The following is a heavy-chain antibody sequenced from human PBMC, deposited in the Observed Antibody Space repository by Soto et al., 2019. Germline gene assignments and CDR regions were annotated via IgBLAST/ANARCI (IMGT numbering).Heavy chain of an antibody. CDR1: GGSIISGDYY. Sequence: SETLSLTCTVSGGSIISGDYYWIWIRQPPGKGLEWIGYIYYSGSTYYNPSLKSRVTISVDTSKNQFSLKLSSVTAADRAVYYCAATRVTMALGWFGPWGQGTLVTVSS. CDR2: IYYSGST. D-gene: IGHD3-10*01. CDR3: AATRVTMALGWFGP. V-gene: IGHV4-30-4*01. J-gene: IGHJ5*02.